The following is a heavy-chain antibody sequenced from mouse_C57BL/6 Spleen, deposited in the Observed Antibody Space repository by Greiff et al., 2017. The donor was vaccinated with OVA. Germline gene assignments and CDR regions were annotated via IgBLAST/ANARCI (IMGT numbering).Heavy chain of an antibody. CDR1: GYSFTSDY. CDR2: ISYSGST. V-gene: IGHV3-8*01. J-gene: IGHJ2*01. D-gene: IGHD2-12*01. Sequence: VQLKESGPGLAKPSQTLSLTCSVTGYSFTSDYWNWIRKSPGNKLEYMANISYSGSTYYNPSLKSRISITRDKSKNQNYLQLSSVTKEDTATYYCAGGAYDGTSNYFDYWGQGTTLTVSS. CDR3: AGGAYDGTSNYFDY.